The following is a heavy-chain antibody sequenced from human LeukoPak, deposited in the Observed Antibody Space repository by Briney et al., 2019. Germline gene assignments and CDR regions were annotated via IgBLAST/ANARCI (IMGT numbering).Heavy chain of an antibody. Sequence: ASVTVSCKVSGYTFTSHYMHWVRQAPGQGLEWMGWINPNNGGTNYAQKFQGRVTMTRDTSISTAYMELSRLRSDDPAVSYCARGYAVYIGRYIDSDYWGQGSLVTVSS. D-gene: IGHD1-26*01. V-gene: IGHV1-2*02. J-gene: IGHJ4*02. CDR2: INPNNGGT. CDR1: GYTFTSHY. CDR3: ARGYAVYIGRYIDSDY.